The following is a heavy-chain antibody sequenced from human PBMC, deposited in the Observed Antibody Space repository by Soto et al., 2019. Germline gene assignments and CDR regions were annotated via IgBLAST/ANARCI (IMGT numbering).Heavy chain of an antibody. J-gene: IGHJ5*01. Sequence: PSETLSLTCTVSGDSISSYYWSWIRQPPGKGLEWIGYMYHSGSTNYNPSLKSRVTVSVDTSKNQFSLELSSVTAADTAVYFCARGTKFLWFDSWGQGTLVTVSS. CDR2: MYHSGST. CDR3: ARGTKFLWFDS. CDR1: GDSISSYY. V-gene: IGHV4-59*01.